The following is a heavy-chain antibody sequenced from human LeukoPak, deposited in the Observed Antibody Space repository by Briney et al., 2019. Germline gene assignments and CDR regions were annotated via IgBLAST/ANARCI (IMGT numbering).Heavy chain of an antibody. D-gene: IGHD6-19*01. CDR1: GFTVSNNY. J-gene: IGHJ4*02. Sequence: GGSLRLSCAASGFTVSNNYMSWVRQAPEKGLEWVSIIYSGGSPYYADSVKGRFTISRDNAKNSLYLQMNSLRAEDTAVYYCAKDLLGQWPTVFDYWGQGTLVTVSS. CDR2: IYSGGSP. V-gene: IGHV3-66*01. CDR3: AKDLLGQWPTVFDY.